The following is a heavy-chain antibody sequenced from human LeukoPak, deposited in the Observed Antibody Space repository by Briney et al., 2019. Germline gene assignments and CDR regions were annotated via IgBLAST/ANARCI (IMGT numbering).Heavy chain of an antibody. D-gene: IGHD2-2*01. CDR3: VKGYCSSTSCYAFDY. J-gene: IGHJ4*02. CDR2: ISSNGGST. V-gene: IGHV3-64D*09. Sequence: GGSLRLSRSASGFIFSSYTIHWVRQAPGKGLEYVSGISSNGGSTYYADSVKGRFTISRDNSKNTLYLQMSSLRAEDTAVYYCVKGYCSSTSCYAFDYWGQGTLVTVSS. CDR1: GFIFSSYT.